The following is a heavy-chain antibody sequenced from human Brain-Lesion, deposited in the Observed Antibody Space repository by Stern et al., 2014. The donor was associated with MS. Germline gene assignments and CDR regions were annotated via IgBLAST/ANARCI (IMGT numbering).Heavy chain of an antibody. CDR1: GGSVSSTSYA. V-gene: IGHV4-39*01. CDR2: IYYSGNT. D-gene: IGHD2-15*01. Sequence: VQLEESGPGLVKPSETLSLTCTVAGGSVSSTSYACAWIRQPPGKGLEWIGTIYYSGNTYYSPSLKSRLTISLDTSKNPFSLQLRSVTAADTAVYYCAGEEDIRYCSGGSCTGNWFDPWGQGTLVTVSS. J-gene: IGHJ5*02. CDR3: AGEEDIRYCSGGSCTGNWFDP.